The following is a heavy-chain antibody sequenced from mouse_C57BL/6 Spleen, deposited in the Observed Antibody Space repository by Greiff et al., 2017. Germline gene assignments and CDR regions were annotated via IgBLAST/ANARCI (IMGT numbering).Heavy chain of an antibody. CDR3: ARRGDYDGVYAMDY. CDR2: ISYDGSN. D-gene: IGHD2-4*01. CDR1: GYSITSGYY. J-gene: IGHJ4*01. V-gene: IGHV3-6*01. Sequence: DVKLQESGPGLVKPSQSLSLTCSVTGYSITSGYYWNWIRQFPGNKLEWMCYISYDGSNNYNPSLKNRISITRDTSKNQFFLKLNSVTTEDTATDYCARRGDYDGVYAMDYWGQGTSVTVSS.